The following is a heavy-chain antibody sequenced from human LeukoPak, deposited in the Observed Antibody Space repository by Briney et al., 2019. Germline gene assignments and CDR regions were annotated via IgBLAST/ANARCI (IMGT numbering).Heavy chain of an antibody. CDR2: IIPIFGTA. Sequence: SVKVSCKASGGTFSSYAISWVRQAPGQGLEWMGGIIPIFGTANYAQKFQGRVTITTNESTSTAYMELSSLRSEDTAVYYCARGYCSGGSCYSSYYYYYYYMDVWGKGTTVTVSS. J-gene: IGHJ6*03. D-gene: IGHD2-15*01. V-gene: IGHV1-69*05. CDR1: GGTFSSYA. CDR3: ARGYCSGGSCYSSYYYYYYYMDV.